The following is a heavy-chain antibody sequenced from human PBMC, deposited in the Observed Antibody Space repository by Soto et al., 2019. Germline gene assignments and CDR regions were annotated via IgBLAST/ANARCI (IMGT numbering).Heavy chain of an antibody. Sequence: GASVKVSCKASGYTFTSYGISWVRQAPGQGLEWMGWISAYNGNTNYAQKLQGRVTMTTDTSTSTAYMELRSLRSDDTAVYYCARDRPYSRSWYLMFDYWGQGTLVTVSS. CDR3: ARDRPYSRSWYLMFDY. V-gene: IGHV1-18*04. J-gene: IGHJ4*02. CDR1: GYTFTSYG. D-gene: IGHD6-13*01. CDR2: ISAYNGNT.